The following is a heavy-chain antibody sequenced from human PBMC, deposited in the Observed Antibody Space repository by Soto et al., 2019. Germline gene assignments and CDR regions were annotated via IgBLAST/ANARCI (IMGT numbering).Heavy chain of an antibody. V-gene: IGHV2-5*02. CDR2: IYWDDDK. CDR1: GFSLSTSGVG. CDR3: AHRREYGSGSYVFAP. J-gene: IGHJ5*02. Sequence: QITLKESGPTLVKPTQTLTLTCTFSGFSLSTSGVGVGWIRQPPGKALEWLALIYWDDDKRYSPSLKSRLTITKDTSKNQVVLTMTNMDPVDTATYYCAHRREYGSGSYVFAPWGQGTLVTVSS. D-gene: IGHD3-10*01.